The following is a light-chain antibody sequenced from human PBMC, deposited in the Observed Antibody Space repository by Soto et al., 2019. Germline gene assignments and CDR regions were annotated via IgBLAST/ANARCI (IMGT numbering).Light chain of an antibody. Sequence: QSALTQPASVSGSPGQSITISCTGTSSDVGDYNYVSWYQQQPGKAPRLMIYEVSNRPSGVSNRFSGSKSGNTASLTISGLQAEDEADYYCSSYTSSSTLDVFGTGTKVTVL. CDR2: EVS. J-gene: IGLJ1*01. CDR3: SSYTSSSTLDV. V-gene: IGLV2-14*01. CDR1: SSDVGDYNY.